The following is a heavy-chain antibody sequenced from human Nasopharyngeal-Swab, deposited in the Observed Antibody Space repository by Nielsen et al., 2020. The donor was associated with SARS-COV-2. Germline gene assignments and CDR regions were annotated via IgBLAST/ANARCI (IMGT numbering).Heavy chain of an antibody. D-gene: IGHD3-10*01. V-gene: IGHV1-46*01. J-gene: IGHJ1*01. CDR3: ASGYGSGRGKYFQH. CDR2: INPSGGST. Sequence: WVRQAPRQGLEWLGIINPSGGSTSYAQKFQGRVTMTRDTSTSTVYMELSSLRSEDTAVYYCASGYGSGRGKYFQHWGQGTLVTVSS.